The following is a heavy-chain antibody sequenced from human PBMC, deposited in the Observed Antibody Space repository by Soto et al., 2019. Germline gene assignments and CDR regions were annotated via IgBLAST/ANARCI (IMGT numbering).Heavy chain of an antibody. CDR3: ARGRASGSYYLLDY. D-gene: IGHD3-10*01. CDR2: INPNSGNI. CDR1: GNTFTSYD. Sequence: ASVKVSCKASGNTFTSYDINWVRQATGHGLEWMGWINPNSGNIGYAQRFQGRVTMTRDTAIRTAYMEVSRLRSDDTAVYYCARGRASGSYYLLDYWGQGTLVTVSS. J-gene: IGHJ4*02. V-gene: IGHV1-8*01.